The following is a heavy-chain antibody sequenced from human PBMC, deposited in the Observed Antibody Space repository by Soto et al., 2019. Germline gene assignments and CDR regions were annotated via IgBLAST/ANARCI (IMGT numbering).Heavy chain of an antibody. D-gene: IGHD3-22*01. CDR3: ARDHDYDSSGYWVY. J-gene: IGHJ4*02. Sequence: ASVKVSCKASGYTFTSYAMHWVRQAPGQRPEWMGWINAGNGNTKYSQNFQDRVTFTRDTSASTIYMDLSRLRSEDTAVYYCARDHDYDSSGYWVYWGQGTLVTVSS. CDR1: GYTFTSYA. V-gene: IGHV1-3*01. CDR2: INAGNGNT.